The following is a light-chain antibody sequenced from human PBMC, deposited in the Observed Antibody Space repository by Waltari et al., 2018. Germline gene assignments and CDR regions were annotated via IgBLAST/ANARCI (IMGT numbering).Light chain of an antibody. CDR3: QAWDSNTAI. CDR1: KWGEKY. Sequence: SYELTQPPSVSVSPGQTASITCSGDKWGEKYACWYQQKPGRSPVLVIYQDNKRPSGIPERFSGSNSGNTATLTISGTQSVDEADYYCQAWDSNTAIFGGGTELTVL. J-gene: IGLJ2*01. CDR2: QDN. V-gene: IGLV3-1*01.